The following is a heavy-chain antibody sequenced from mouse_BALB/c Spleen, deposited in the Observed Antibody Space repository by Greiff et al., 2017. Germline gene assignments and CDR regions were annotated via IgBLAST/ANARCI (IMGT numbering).Heavy chain of an antibody. J-gene: IGHJ4*01. CDR2: INPSNGGT. V-gene: IGHV1S81*02. CDR3: TRSDSPGAMDY. Sequence: QVHVKQSGAELVKPGASVKLSCKASGYTFTSYYMYWVKQRPGQGLEWIGEINPSNGGTNFNEKFKSKATLTVDKSSSTAYMQLSSLTSEDSAVYYCTRSDSPGAMDYWGQGTSVTVSS. CDR1: GYTFTSYY.